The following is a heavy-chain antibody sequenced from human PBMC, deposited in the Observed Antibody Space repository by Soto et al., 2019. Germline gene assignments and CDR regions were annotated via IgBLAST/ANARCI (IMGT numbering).Heavy chain of an antibody. CDR3: ARRGYGSGILEFDY. Sequence: QVQLVQSGAKVKKPGASVKVSCKASGYTFSSYVITWVRQAPGQGLEWMGWISAYNGDTNYAQKLQGRVTMTTDTSTSTAYMDLRSLRSDDTAVYYCARRGYGSGILEFDYWGQGTLVTVSS. V-gene: IGHV1-18*01. D-gene: IGHD3-10*01. J-gene: IGHJ4*02. CDR1: GYTFSSYV. CDR2: ISAYNGDT.